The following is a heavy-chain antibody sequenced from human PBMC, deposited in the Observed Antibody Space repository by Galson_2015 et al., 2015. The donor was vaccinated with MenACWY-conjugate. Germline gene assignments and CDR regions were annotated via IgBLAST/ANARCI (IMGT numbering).Heavy chain of an antibody. CDR1: GASISTDY. CDR3: ARWVAVKMIEY. V-gene: IGHV4-59*01. CDR2: IHYSGST. D-gene: IGHD6-19*01. J-gene: IGHJ4*02. Sequence: SETLSLTCSVSGASISTDYWSWIRQPPGKGLEWIGYIHYSGSTKYNPSLKTRITMSLDTSEKQFSLKLSSVTAADTAVYYCARWVAVKMIEYCGQGTLVTVSS.